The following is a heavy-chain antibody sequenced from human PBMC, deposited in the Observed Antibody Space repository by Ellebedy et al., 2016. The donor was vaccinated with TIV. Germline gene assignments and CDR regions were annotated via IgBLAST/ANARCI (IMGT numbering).Heavy chain of an antibody. CDR1: GFTFSSYW. V-gene: IGHV3-7*01. CDR3: ARDLGVGATDY. D-gene: IGHD1-26*01. CDR2: IKQDGSEK. J-gene: IGHJ4*02. Sequence: GESLKISCAASGFTFSSYWMSWVRQAPGKGLEWVANIKQDGSEKYYVDSVKGRFTISRDNAKNSLYLQMNSLRAEDTAVYYCARDLGVGATDYWGQGTLVTVSS.